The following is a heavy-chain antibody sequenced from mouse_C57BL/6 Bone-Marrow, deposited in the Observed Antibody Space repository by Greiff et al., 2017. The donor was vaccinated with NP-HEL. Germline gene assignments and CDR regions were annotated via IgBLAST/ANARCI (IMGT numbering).Heavy chain of an antibody. J-gene: IGHJ3*01. CDR3: ARGTFTPWFAY. CDR2: ISYYGSN. V-gene: IGHV3-6*01. Sequence: DVQLQESGPGLVKPSQSLSLTCSVTGYSITSGYYWNWIRQFPGNKLEWMGYISYYGSNNYNPSLKNRISITRDTSKNQFFLKLNSVTTEDTATYYCARGTFTPWFAYWGQGTLVTVSS. CDR1: GYSITSGYY.